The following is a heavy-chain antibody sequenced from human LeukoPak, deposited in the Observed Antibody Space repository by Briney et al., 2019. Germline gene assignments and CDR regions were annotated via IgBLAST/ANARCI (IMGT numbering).Heavy chain of an antibody. J-gene: IGHJ4*02. D-gene: IGHD6-6*01. CDR3: AKDSGSSNGGDY. CDR2: ISWNSGSI. Sequence: GGSLRLSCAASGFTFDDYAMHWVRQAPGKGLEWVSGISWNSGSIGYADSVKGRFTISRDNAKNSLYLQMNSLRAEDTAVYYCAKDSGSSNGGDYWGQGTLVTVSS. CDR1: GFTFDDYA. V-gene: IGHV3-9*01.